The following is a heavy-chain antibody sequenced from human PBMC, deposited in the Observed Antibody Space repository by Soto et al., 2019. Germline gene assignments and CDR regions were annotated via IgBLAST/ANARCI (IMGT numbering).Heavy chain of an antibody. CDR1: GGTFSSYA. V-gene: IGHV1-69*01. Sequence: QIHLVQSGAEVKKPGSSVKVSCKASGGTFSSYAVNWVRQAPEQGLEWMGGIIPIFGTRTYALKFQGRITITADESTATAYMELNSLRSEDTAIYYCATSYDSGSYGYFDPWGQGTLVTVSS. J-gene: IGHJ5*02. CDR2: IIPIFGTR. CDR3: ATSYDSGSYGYFDP. D-gene: IGHD3-10*01.